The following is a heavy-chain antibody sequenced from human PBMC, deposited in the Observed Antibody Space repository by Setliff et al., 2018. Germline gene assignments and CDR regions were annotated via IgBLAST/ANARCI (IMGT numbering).Heavy chain of an antibody. CDR2: VFSGDSDT. Sequence: GESLKISCKGSGYRFTTYWIGWVRQMPGKGLEWMGIVFSGDSDTRYSPSFQGQVTMSADKSINAAYLQWSSLKASDTAMYYCARLGAPASHDAFDIWGQGTMVTVSS. CDR3: ARLGAPASHDAFDI. V-gene: IGHV5-51*01. J-gene: IGHJ3*02. D-gene: IGHD6-25*01. CDR1: GYRFTTYW.